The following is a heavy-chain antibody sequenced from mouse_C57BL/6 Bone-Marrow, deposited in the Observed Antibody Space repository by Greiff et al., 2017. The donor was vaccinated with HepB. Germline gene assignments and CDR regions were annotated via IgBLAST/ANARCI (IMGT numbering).Heavy chain of an antibody. Sequence: EVQLQQSGAELVKPGASVKLSCTASGFNIKDYYMHWVKQRTEQGLEWIGRIDPEDGETKYAPKFKGKATITADTSSNTAYLQLSSLPSEDTAVYYCARYWDDYEAMDYWGQGTSVTVSS. CDR1: GFNIKDYY. V-gene: IGHV14-2*01. CDR3: ARYWDDYEAMDY. CDR2: IDPEDGET. D-gene: IGHD4-1*01. J-gene: IGHJ4*01.